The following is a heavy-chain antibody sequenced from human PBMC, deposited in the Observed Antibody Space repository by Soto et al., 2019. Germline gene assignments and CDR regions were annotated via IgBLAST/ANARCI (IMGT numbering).Heavy chain of an antibody. V-gene: IGHV3-21*01. Sequence: GGSLRLSCEASGFTLTTYTMNWVRQASGKGLEWASSITSSSGHIYYADSVKGRFTISRDNARNSLYLQMNSLRAEDTAVYYCVRERGLSSFYGMDVWGQGTTVTVSS. D-gene: IGHD3-10*01. CDR2: ITSSSGHI. CDR1: GFTLTTYT. J-gene: IGHJ6*02. CDR3: VRERGLSSFYGMDV.